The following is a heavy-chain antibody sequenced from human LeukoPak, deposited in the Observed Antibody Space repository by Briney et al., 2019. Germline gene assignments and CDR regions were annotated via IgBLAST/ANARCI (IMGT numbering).Heavy chain of an antibody. V-gene: IGHV1-69*04. Sequence: ASVKVSCKASGGTFSSYAISWVRQAPGQGLEWMGRIIPILGTANYAQKFQGRVTITADKSTSTAYMELSSLRSEDTAVYYCARDRGSYNNWFDPWGQGTLVTVSS. CDR1: GGTFSSYA. D-gene: IGHD1-26*01. CDR3: ARDRGSYNNWFDP. CDR2: IIPILGTA. J-gene: IGHJ5*02.